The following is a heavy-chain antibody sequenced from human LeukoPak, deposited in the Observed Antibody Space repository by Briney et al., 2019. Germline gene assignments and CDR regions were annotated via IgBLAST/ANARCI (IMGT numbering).Heavy chain of an antibody. Sequence: GASVKVSCKASGYTFTSYGISWVRQAPGQGLEWMGWINPNSGGTNYAQKFQGRVTMTRDTSISTAYMELSRLRSDDTAVYYCARVLDSYYDSSGYYGNWGQGNLVTVSS. CDR2: INPNSGGT. J-gene: IGHJ4*02. V-gene: IGHV1-2*02. CDR3: ARVLDSYYDSSGYYGN. CDR1: GYTFTSYG. D-gene: IGHD3-22*01.